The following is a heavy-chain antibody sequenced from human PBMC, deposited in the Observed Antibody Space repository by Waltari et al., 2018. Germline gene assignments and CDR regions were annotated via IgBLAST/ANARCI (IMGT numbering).Heavy chain of an antibody. D-gene: IGHD3-16*01. CDR1: GYSFNRGYS. J-gene: IGHJ4*02. V-gene: IGHV4-38-2*01. CDR3: ASLLPGFGVWGSYSNAF. CDR2: MFHSGNT. Sequence: QVQLQESGPGRVRPSETLSLTRVVSGYSFNRGYSWDWIRQPPGTGLEWIGSMFHSGNTDYNPSLKSRLTISVDTSKKQLSLKLSSVTAADTAVYYCASLLPGFGVWGSYSNAFWGQGTQVTVSS.